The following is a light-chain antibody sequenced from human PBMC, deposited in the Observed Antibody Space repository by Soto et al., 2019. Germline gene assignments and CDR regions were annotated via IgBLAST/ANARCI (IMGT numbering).Light chain of an antibody. Sequence: DIQMTQPPSTLYASVGDRVIITCRASQNIYSWLAWYQQKPGISPKLLIYKASTLESGLPSRFSGSGSGTEFTLTISGLQPDDSAAYYCQQYERYSTVGQGTKVEIK. CDR1: QNIYSW. J-gene: IGKJ1*01. CDR3: QQYERYST. CDR2: KAS. V-gene: IGKV1-5*03.